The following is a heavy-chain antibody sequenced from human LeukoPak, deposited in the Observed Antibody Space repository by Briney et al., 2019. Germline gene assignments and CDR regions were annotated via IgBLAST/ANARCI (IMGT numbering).Heavy chain of an antibody. CDR1: GFTFSSYA. Sequence: GGSLRLSCAASGFTFSSYAMHWVRQAPGKGLEWVAVISYDGSNKYYADSVKGRFTISRDNSKNTLYLQMNSLRAEDTAVYYCARYTVKDYYYYGMDVWGQGTTVTVSS. CDR2: ISYDGSNK. J-gene: IGHJ6*02. D-gene: IGHD4-17*01. V-gene: IGHV3-30-3*01. CDR3: ARYTVKDYYYYGMDV.